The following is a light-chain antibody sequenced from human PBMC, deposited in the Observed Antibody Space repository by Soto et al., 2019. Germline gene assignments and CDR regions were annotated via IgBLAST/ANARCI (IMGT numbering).Light chain of an antibody. CDR1: SSDVGAYNL. J-gene: IGLJ2*01. Sequence: QSALTQPASVSGSPGQSITISCTGTSSDVGAYNLVSWYQQYPGKAPKLMIYEGTKRPSGVSNRFSGSKSGNTASLIISALQAEDEADYFCCSYSVTTTVAFGGGTKVTVL. CDR3: CSYSVTTTVA. V-gene: IGLV2-23*01. CDR2: EGT.